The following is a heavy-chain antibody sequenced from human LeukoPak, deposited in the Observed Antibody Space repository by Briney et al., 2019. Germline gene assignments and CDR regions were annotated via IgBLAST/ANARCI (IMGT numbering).Heavy chain of an antibody. Sequence: SETLSLTCTVSGGSISSYYWSWIRQPPGKGLEGIGYIYYSGSTNYNPSLKSRVTISVDTSKNQFSLRLSSVTAADTAVYFCARDIYGAFDIWGQGTMVTVSS. V-gene: IGHV4-59*01. CDR1: GGSISSYY. CDR3: ARDIYGAFDI. CDR2: IYYSGST. D-gene: IGHD4-17*01. J-gene: IGHJ3*02.